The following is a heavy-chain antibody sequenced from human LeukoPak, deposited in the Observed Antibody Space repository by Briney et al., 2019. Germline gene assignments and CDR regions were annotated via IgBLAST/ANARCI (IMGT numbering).Heavy chain of an antibody. CDR3: ARDRQHSYGSDLDH. CDR1: GGSIHTYN. D-gene: IGHD5-18*01. J-gene: IGHJ4*02. V-gene: IGHV4-4*07. CDR2: NNFAGRG. Sequence: SETLSLTCTVSGGSIHTYNWMWIRQPAGKGLEFIGRNNFAGRGYYNPSLKSRVTISVDSPRNQFSLELTSVTTADTAVYYCARDRQHSYGSDLDHWGQGILVTVSS.